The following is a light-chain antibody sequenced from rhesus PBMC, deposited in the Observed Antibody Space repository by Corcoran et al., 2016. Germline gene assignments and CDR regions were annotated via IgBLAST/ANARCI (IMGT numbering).Light chain of an antibody. CDR3: LQHNSYPFT. CDR1: QGISSY. J-gene: IGKJ3*01. V-gene: IGKV1-28*03. Sequence: DIQMTQSPSSLSASVGDTVTITCRASQGISSYLNWFQQKPGKAPKLLIYDASSLESGVPSRFSGSGSGTDFTLTISSLQPEDFAAYYCLQHNSYPFTFGPGTKLAIK. CDR2: DAS.